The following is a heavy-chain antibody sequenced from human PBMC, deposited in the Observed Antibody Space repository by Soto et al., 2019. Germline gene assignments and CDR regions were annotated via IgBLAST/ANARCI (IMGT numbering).Heavy chain of an antibody. V-gene: IGHV1-18*01. CDR1: GYTFTSYG. CDR2: ISAYNGNT. J-gene: IGHJ6*02. CDR3: ARERGYGDSGYYYYYGIDV. D-gene: IGHD4-17*01. Sequence: QVQLVQSGAEVKNPGASVKVSCKASGYTFTSYGIIWVRQAPGQGLERMGWISAYNGNTNYAQKLQGRVTMTTETSTSTAYMELRSLRSDDTAVYYCARERGYGDSGYYYYYGIDVWGQGTTVTVSS.